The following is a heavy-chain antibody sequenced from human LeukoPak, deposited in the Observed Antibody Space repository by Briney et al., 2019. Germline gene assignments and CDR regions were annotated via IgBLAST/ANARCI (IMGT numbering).Heavy chain of an antibody. CDR3: ASLGGDYGDYNYYYGMDV. J-gene: IGHJ6*02. CDR2: IYYSGST. CDR1: GGSISSSSYY. V-gene: IGHV4-39*01. D-gene: IGHD4-17*01. Sequence: SETLSLTCTVSGGSISSSSYYWGWLRQPPGKGLEWIGSIYYSGSTYYNPSLKSRVTISVDTSKNQFSLKLSSVTAADTAVYYCASLGGDYGDYNYYYGMDVWGQGTTVTVSS.